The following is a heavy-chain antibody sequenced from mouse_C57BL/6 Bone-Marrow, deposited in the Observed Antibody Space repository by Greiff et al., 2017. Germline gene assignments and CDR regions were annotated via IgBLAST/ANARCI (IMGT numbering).Heavy chain of an antibody. CDR2: INPSSGYT. D-gene: IGHD2-4*01. V-gene: IGHV1-4*01. CDR3: ARLYYDYDGFAY. J-gene: IGHJ3*01. Sequence: QVQLQQSGAELARPGASVKMSCKASGYTFTSYTMHWVKQRPGQGLEWIGYINPSSGYTKYNQKFKDKATLTADKSSSTAYVQLSSLTSEDAAVYYCARLYYDYDGFAYWGKGTLVTVSA. CDR1: GYTFTSYT.